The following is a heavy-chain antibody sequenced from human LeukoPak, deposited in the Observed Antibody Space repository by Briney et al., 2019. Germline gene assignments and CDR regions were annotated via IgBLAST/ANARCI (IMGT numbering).Heavy chain of an antibody. J-gene: IGHJ4*02. CDR3: AEDFGDYSGWFFDY. CDR1: GFSFSTYV. Sequence: QPGRSLRLSCAASGFSFSTYVMHWVRQAPGKGLEWVAVTAHDESQKYYADSVNGRFTISRDNSKNALYLQMNSLRAEDTAVYYCAEDFGDYSGWFFDYWGQGTLVTVSS. V-gene: IGHV3-30*18. D-gene: IGHD6-19*01. CDR2: TAHDESQK.